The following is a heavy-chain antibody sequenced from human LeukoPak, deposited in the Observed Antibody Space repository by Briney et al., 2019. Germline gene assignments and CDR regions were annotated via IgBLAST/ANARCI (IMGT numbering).Heavy chain of an antibody. CDR2: INPSGGST. CDR1: GYTFTSYY. J-gene: IGHJ4*02. Sequence: ASVKVSCKASGYTFTSYYMHWVRQAPGQGLEWMGIINPSGGSTSYAQKFQGRVTMTRDTSTSTVYMELSSLRSEDTAVYYCARVRGEYDFWSGYYNGYYSDYWGQGTLVTVSS. V-gene: IGHV1-46*03. D-gene: IGHD3-3*01. CDR3: ARVRGEYDFWSGYYNGYYSDY.